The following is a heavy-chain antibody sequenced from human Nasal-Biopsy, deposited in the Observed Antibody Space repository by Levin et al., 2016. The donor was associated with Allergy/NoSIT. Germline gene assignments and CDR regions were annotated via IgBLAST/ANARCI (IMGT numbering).Heavy chain of an antibody. V-gene: IGHV4-31*03. CDR2: IYYSGKT. CDR1: GASISSRGYY. D-gene: IGHD6-19*01. J-gene: IGHJ3*02. CDR3: ATGCSRSGCTLGALEI. Sequence: SETLSLTCSVSGASISSRGYYWSWIRQHPGRGLEWVGYIYYSGKTDYNPSLKSRGNISVDTSENHLSLRLTSVTAADTAVYYCATGCSRSGCTLGALEIWGQGTMVTVSS.